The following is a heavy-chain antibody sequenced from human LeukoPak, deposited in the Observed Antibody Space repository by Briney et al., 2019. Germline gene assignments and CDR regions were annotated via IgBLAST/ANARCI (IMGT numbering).Heavy chain of an antibody. CDR1: GFTFSSYA. J-gene: IGHJ4*02. CDR3: ARGGRGWFAGY. D-gene: IGHD6-19*01. V-gene: IGHV3-30-3*01. CDR2: ISYDGSNK. Sequence: GGSLRLSCAASGFTFSSYAMHWVRQAPGKGLEWVAVISYDGSNKYYADSVKGRFTISRDNSKNTLYLQMNSLRAEDTAVHYCARGGRGWFAGYWGQGTLVTVSS.